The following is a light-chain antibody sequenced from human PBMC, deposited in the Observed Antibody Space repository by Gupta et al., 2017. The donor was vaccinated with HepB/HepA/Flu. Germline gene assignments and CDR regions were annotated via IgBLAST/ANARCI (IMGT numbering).Light chain of an antibody. J-gene: IGLJ2*01. CDR1: SSNIGSNY. Sequence: QSVLTQPPSASGPPGQRVTISCSGSSSNIGSNYVSWYQQLPGTAPKLLIYRNNQRPSGVPDRFSGSKSGTSASLAISGLRAEDEADYYCAAGDDSRSGVVFGGGTKLTVL. V-gene: IGLV1-47*01. CDR2: RNN. CDR3: AAGDDSRSGVV.